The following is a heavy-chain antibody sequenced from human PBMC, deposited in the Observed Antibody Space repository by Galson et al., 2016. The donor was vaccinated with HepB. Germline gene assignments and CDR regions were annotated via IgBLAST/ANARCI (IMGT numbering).Heavy chain of an antibody. CDR1: GFTFSRYD. J-gene: IGHJ5*02. CDR2: IGSAGDT. V-gene: IGHV3-13*04. D-gene: IGHD3-22*01. Sequence: SLRLSCAASGFTFSRYDMHWVRQVTGKGLQWVSAIGSAGDTYYSGSVKGRFTISRENAKNSLYLQMNSLRAEDTAVYYCASLKEIVVLTGGENWFDPWGQGTLVTVSS. CDR3: ASLKEIVVLTGGENWFDP.